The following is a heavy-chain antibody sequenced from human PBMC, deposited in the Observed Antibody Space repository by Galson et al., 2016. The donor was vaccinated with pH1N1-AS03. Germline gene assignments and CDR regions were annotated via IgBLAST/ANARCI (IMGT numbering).Heavy chain of an antibody. Sequence: ETLSLTFAVYGGSFIGYSCSWIRQPPGKGLEWIGEINHSGSTNYNPSLKSRVTMSVDMAKNLISLNMTSVTAADTAVYYCARRANWGFAGRQNWFDPWGQGTLVTVSS. CDR2: INHSGST. V-gene: IGHV4-34*01. J-gene: IGHJ5*02. CDR3: ARRANWGFAGRQNWFDP. D-gene: IGHD7-27*01. CDR1: GGSFIGYS.